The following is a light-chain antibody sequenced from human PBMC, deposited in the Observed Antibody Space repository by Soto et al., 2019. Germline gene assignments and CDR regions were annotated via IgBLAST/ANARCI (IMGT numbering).Light chain of an antibody. CDR2: YDD. Sequence: QSVLTQPPSVAEAPRQRVTISCSGSSSNIGKNAVNWYQQLPGKAPKLLLYYDDLLPSGVSDRFSGSTSGTSASLAISGLQSEDESDYYCAAWDDSLNGPVFGGGTKLTVL. CDR1: SSNIGKNA. V-gene: IGLV1-36*01. J-gene: IGLJ2*01. CDR3: AAWDDSLNGPV.